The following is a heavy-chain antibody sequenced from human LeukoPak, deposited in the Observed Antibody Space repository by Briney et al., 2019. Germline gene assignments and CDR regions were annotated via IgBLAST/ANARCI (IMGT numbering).Heavy chain of an antibody. CDR1: GYTFTGYY. CDR3: ARQYCSSTSCYGSPDY. D-gene: IGHD2-2*01. Sequence: GASVKVSCKASGYTFTGYYMHWVRQAPGQGLEWMGRINLNSGGTNYAQKFQGRVTMTRDTSISTAYMELSRLRSDDTAVYYCARQYCSSTSCYGSPDYWGQGTLVTVSS. V-gene: IGHV1-2*06. CDR2: INLNSGGT. J-gene: IGHJ4*02.